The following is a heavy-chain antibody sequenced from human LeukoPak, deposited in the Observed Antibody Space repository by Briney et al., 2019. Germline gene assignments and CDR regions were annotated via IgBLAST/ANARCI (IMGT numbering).Heavy chain of an antibody. Sequence: GGSLRLSCAASGFTFSSYSMNWVRQAPGKGVERVSSISSSSSYIYYADSVKGRFTISRENAKNSLYLQMNSLRAEDTAVYYCAREAGYSPDFCGQGTLVTVSS. D-gene: IGHD6-13*01. CDR1: GFTFSSYS. J-gene: IGHJ4*02. V-gene: IGHV3-21*01. CDR2: ISSSSSYI. CDR3: AREAGYSPDF.